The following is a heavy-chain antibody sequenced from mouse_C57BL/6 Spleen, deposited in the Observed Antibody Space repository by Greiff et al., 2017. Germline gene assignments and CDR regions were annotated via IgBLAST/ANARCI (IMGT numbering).Heavy chain of an antibody. CDR1: GYAFSSYW. V-gene: IGHV1-80*01. Sequence: QVQLQQSGAELVKPGASVKISCKASGYAFSSYWMNWVKQRPGKGLEWIGQIYPGDGDTNYNGKFKGKATLTADKSSSTAYMHLSSLTSEDSAVYFCARSALITTVVASYGDYWGQGTTLTVSS. CDR3: ARSALITTVVASYGDY. J-gene: IGHJ2*01. D-gene: IGHD1-1*01. CDR2: IYPGDGDT.